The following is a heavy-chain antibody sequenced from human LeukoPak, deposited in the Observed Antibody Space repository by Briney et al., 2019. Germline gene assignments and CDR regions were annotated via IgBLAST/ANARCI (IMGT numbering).Heavy chain of an antibody. J-gene: IGHJ3*02. D-gene: IGHD6-13*01. CDR2: VHYSGNT. CDR3: AREDDTIADNTFDI. Sequence: SETLSLTCTVSGGSISISSSYWGWIRQPPGKGLEWVGSVHYSGNTFYNPSLKSRVTIPLDTSKNHFSLKVHSVTAADTAVYYCAREDDTIADNTFDIWGQGTVVTVSS. CDR1: GGSISISSSY. V-gene: IGHV4-39*07.